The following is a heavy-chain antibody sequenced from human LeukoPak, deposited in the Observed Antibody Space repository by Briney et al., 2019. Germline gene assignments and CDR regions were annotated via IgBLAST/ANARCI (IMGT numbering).Heavy chain of an antibody. CDR2: IHWDDDK. Sequence: SGPTLVNPTQTLTLTCTFSGFSLSTSGEGVGWIRQPPGKALEWLALIHWDDDKRYSPSLKSRLTITKDTSKNQVVLTMTNMDPVDTATYYCAHRRPDSSGYYYVFDDAFDIWGQGTMVTVSS. CDR3: AHRRPDSSGYYYVFDDAFDI. V-gene: IGHV2-5*02. J-gene: IGHJ3*02. CDR1: GFSLSTSGEG. D-gene: IGHD3-22*01.